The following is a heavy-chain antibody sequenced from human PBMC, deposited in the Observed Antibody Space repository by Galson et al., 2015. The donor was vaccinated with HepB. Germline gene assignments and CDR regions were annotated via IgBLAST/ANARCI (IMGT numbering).Heavy chain of an antibody. CDR1: GFTFSSYG. V-gene: IGHV3-30*02. D-gene: IGHD2-15*01. Sequence: SLRLSCAASGFTFSSYGMHWVRQAPGKGLEWVAFIRYDGSNKYYADSVKGRFTISRDNSKNTLYLQMNSLRAEDTAVYYCAKDQAPIEDIVVVVAATTALDYWGQGTLVTVSS. J-gene: IGHJ4*02. CDR3: AKDQAPIEDIVVVVAATTALDY. CDR2: IRYDGSNK.